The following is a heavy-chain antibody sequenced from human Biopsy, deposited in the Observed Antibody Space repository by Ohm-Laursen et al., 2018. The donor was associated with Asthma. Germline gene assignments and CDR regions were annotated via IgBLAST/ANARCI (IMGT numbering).Heavy chain of an antibody. CDR3: ARTYYDFLTGQVKDVFGV. J-gene: IGHJ3*01. Sequence: ASVKVSCKVSGCNFISFAIHWVRQAPGQRLEWMGWVNTGNGDTKYSQKFQGRVTITRDTSASTVYMELRSLRSEDTATYYCARTYYDFLTGQVKDVFGVWGQGTMVTVSS. CDR1: GCNFISFA. V-gene: IGHV1-3*04. CDR2: VNTGNGDT. D-gene: IGHD3-9*01.